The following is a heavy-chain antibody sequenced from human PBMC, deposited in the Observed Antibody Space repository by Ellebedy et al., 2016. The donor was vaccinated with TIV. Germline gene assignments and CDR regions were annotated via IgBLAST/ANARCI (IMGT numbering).Heavy chain of an antibody. Sequence: ASVKVSCKASGYTFTSYGISWVRQATGQGLEWMGWINPNSGGTNYAQKFQGRVTMTRDTSISTAYMELSRLRSDDTAVYYCARPWRGGSYGFVAYWGQGTLVTVSS. CDR3: ARPWRGGSYGFVAY. D-gene: IGHD1-26*01. CDR2: INPNSGGT. J-gene: IGHJ4*02. CDR1: GYTFTSYG. V-gene: IGHV1-2*02.